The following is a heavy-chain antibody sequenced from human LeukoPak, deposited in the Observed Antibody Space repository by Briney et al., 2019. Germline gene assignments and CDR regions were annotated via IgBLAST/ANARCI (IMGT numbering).Heavy chain of an antibody. CDR3: ARGKVVAGTPGQNSWDY. V-gene: IGHV4-4*07. J-gene: IGHJ4*02. Sequence: SETLSLTCTVSGGSISSYYWNWIRQPAGKGLEWIGRIHTSGSTNYNPSLKSRVTMSVDTSKNQFSLKLSSVTAADTAVYYCARGKVVAGTPGQNSWDYWGQGTLVTVSS. D-gene: IGHD6-19*01. CDR1: GGSISSYY. CDR2: IHTSGST.